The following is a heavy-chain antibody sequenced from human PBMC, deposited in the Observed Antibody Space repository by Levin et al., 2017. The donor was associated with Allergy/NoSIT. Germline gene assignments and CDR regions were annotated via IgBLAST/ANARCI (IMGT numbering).Heavy chain of an antibody. J-gene: IGHJ3*02. Sequence: ASVKVSCAASGFTFSSYAMSWVRQAPGKGLEWVSAISGSGGSTYYADSVKGRFTISRDNSKNTLYLQMNSLRAEDTAVYYCATSPDIVVVPAAPRFGAFDIWGQGTMVTVSS. CDR3: ATSPDIVVVPAAPRFGAFDI. CDR1: GFTFSSYA. V-gene: IGHV3-23*01. CDR2: ISGSGGST. D-gene: IGHD2-2*01.